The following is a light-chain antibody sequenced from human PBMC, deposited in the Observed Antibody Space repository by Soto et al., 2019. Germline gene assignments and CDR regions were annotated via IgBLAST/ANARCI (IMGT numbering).Light chain of an antibody. V-gene: IGLV2-23*02. CDR1: SSDVGNYNL. Sequence: QSALTQPASVSGSPGQSITISCTGTSSDVGNYNLVSWYQQHPGKAPKLIIYEVNKRPSGFSNRFSGSKSGNTASLTISGLQAEDEGDYFCCSYRGGNNHWLFGGGTKLTVL. CDR3: CSYRGGNNHWL. J-gene: IGLJ3*02. CDR2: EVN.